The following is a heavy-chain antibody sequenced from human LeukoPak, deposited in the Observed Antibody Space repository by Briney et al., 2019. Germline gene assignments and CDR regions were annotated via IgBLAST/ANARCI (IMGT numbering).Heavy chain of an antibody. CDR3: ARAVRGCTNGVCYTGAQYYYMDV. CDR2: MNPNSGNT. J-gene: IGHJ6*03. CDR1: GYTFTSYD. V-gene: IGHV1-8*03. D-gene: IGHD2-8*01. Sequence: ASVKVSCKASGYTFTSYDINWVRQATGQGLEWMGWMNPNSGNTGYAQKFQGRVTITRNTSISTAYMELSSLRSEDTAVYYCARAVRGCTNGVCYTGAQYYYMDVWGKGTTVTVSS.